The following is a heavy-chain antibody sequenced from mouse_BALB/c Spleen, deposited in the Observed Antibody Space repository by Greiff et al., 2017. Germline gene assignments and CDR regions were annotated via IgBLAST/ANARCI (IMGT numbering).Heavy chain of an antibody. J-gene: IGHJ4*01. CDR1: GYSFTDYI. Sequence: EVQLQQTGPELVKPGASVKISCKASGYSFTDYIMLWVKQSHGKSLEWIGNINPYYGSTSYNLKFKGKATLTVDKSSSTAYMQLNSLTSEDSAVYYCARVYDGYYYAMDYWGQGTSVTVSS. CDR2: INPYYGST. CDR3: ARVYDGYYYAMDY. V-gene: IGHV1-39*01. D-gene: IGHD2-3*01.